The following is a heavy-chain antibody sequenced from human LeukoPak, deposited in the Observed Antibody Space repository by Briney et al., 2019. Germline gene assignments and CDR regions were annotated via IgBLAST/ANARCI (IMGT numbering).Heavy chain of an antibody. CDR2: TVSRGTT. CDR3: AKCSTSAYTTGWCHWLDP. D-gene: IGHD6-19*01. Sequence: GGSLRLSCVASGFTFTSDAMNWVRHAPGKGLEWVSSTVSRGTTQYADSVKGRFTVSRDTSKNTLYLHMNSLSAHDTAVYYCAKCSTSAYTTGWCHWLDPWGQGTLVTVSS. J-gene: IGHJ5*02. V-gene: IGHV3-23*01. CDR1: GFTFTSDA.